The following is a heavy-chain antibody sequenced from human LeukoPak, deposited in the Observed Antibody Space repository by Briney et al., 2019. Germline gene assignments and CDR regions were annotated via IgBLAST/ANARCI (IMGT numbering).Heavy chain of an antibody. V-gene: IGHV1-2*02. Sequence: GASVKVSCKASGYTFTGYYMHWVRQAPGQGLEWMGWINPNSGGTNYAQKFQGRVTMTRDTPISTAYMELSRLRSDDTAVYYCAQNYYDSSGQTPGFDYWGQGTLVTVSS. D-gene: IGHD3-22*01. CDR3: AQNYYDSSGQTPGFDY. CDR2: INPNSGGT. J-gene: IGHJ4*02. CDR1: GYTFTGYY.